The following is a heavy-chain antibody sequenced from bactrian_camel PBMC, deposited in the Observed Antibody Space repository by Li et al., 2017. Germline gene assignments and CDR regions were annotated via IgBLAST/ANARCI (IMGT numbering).Heavy chain of an antibody. CDR2: IYTGVGRT. V-gene: IGHV3S1*01. CDR3: AAEDYCGGSWDLEVNYLY. Sequence: HVQLVESGGGSVQAGGSLRLSCGASGSIYGDACVGWLRQAPGKEREGVAAIYTGVGRTYYPDSVKGRFTLSEDSAKSTVYLQMNNLRPEDTAMYYCAAEDYCGGSWDLEVNYLYWGQGTQVTVS. J-gene: IGHJ4*01. D-gene: IGHD6*01. CDR1: GSIYGDAC.